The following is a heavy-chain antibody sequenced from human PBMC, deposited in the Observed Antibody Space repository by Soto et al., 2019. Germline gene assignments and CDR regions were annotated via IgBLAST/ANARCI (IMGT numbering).Heavy chain of an antibody. CDR1: GFTFGDYA. Sequence: GGSLRLSCTASGFTFGDYAMSWFRQTPGKGLEWVGFIRSKAFGGTTEYAASVKGRFTISRDDSKNIANLQMNSLKTEDTAVYYCAKNPGYYYDSTGYHFDYWGQGTLVTVSS. D-gene: IGHD3-22*01. CDR3: AKNPGYYYDSTGYHFDY. V-gene: IGHV3-49*03. CDR2: IRSKAFGGTT. J-gene: IGHJ4*02.